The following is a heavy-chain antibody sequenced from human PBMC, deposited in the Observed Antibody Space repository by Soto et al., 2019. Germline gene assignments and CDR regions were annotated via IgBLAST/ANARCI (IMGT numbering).Heavy chain of an antibody. V-gene: IGHV4-38-2*01. J-gene: IGHJ3*02. CDR2: IYHSGST. D-gene: IGHD6-19*01. Sequence: PSETLSLTCAVSGYSISSGYYWGWIRQPPGKGLEWIGSIYHSGSTYYNPSLKSRVTISVDTSKNQFSLKLSSVTAADTAVYYCAKKNGYSSGWYFRGAFDIWGQGTMVTVSS. CDR3: AKKNGYSSGWYFRGAFDI. CDR1: GYSISSGYY.